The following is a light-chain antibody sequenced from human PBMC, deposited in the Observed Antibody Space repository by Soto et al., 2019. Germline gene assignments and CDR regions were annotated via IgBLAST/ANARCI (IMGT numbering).Light chain of an antibody. CDR2: GSS. J-gene: IGKJ2*01. Sequence: EIVLTQSPGTLSLSPGERATLSCRASQTVSSFYLAWYQQKPGQPPRLLIYGSSRRATGIPDRFSGSGSGTEFTLTISRLEPEDFAVYFCQQYGNSPRTFGQGTTLQIK. CDR1: QTVSSFY. CDR3: QQYGNSPRT. V-gene: IGKV3-20*01.